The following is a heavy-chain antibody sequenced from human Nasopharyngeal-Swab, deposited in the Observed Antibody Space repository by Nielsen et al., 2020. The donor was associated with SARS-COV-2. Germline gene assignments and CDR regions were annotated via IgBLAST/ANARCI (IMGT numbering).Heavy chain of an antibody. CDR2: MNPNSGNT. CDR1: GYTFTSYD. V-gene: IGHV1-8*01. CDR3: ARGFIVATIFHYYYYMDV. D-gene: IGHD5-12*01. Sequence: ASVKVSCKASGYTFTSYDINWVRQATAQGLEWMGWMNPNSGNTGYAQKFQGRVTMTRNTSISTACMELSSLRSEDTAVYYCARGFIVATIFHYYYYMDVWGKGTTVTVSS. J-gene: IGHJ6*03.